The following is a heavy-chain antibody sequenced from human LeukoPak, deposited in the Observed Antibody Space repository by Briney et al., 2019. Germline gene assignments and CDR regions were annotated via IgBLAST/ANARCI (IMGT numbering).Heavy chain of an antibody. J-gene: IGHJ4*02. V-gene: IGHV4-4*07. D-gene: IGHD5-18*01. CDR3: AREDVDTAMVYFDY. CDR1: GGSISSYY. CDR2: IYTSGST. Sequence: SETLSLTCTVSGGSISSYYWSWIRQPAGKGLEWIGRIYTSGSTNYNPSLKNRVTMSVDTSKNQFSLKLSSVTAADTAVYYCAREDVDTAMVYFDYWGQGTLVTVSS.